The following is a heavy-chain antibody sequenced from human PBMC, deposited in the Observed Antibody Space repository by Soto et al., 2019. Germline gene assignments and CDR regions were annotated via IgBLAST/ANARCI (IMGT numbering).Heavy chain of an antibody. Sequence: SETLSLTCTVSGDSISGGASFWRWIRHPPGKGLEWIANVYYSGSSYYNPSLKSRLTISVDTTKNQFSLQLKSMTAADTAVYYCAKLSCTSSTCYFPGWFDPWGQGTLVTVSS. J-gene: IGHJ5*02. D-gene: IGHD2-2*01. CDR2: VYYSGSS. V-gene: IGHV4-31*03. CDR3: AKLSCTSSTCYFPGWFDP. CDR1: GDSISGGASF.